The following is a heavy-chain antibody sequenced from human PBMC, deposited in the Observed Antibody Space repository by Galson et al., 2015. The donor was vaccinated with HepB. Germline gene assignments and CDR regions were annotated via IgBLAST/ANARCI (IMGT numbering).Heavy chain of an antibody. CDR1: GFTFSSYS. CDR3: ARGRLSSTSCYGY. D-gene: IGHD2-2*01. V-gene: IGHV3-48*01. CDR2: ISSSSSTI. Sequence: SLRLSCAASGFTFSSYSMNWVRQAPGKGLEWVSSISSSSSTIYYADSVKGRFTISRDNAKNSLYLQMNSLRAEDTAVYYCARGRLSSTSCYGYWGQGTLVTVSS. J-gene: IGHJ4*02.